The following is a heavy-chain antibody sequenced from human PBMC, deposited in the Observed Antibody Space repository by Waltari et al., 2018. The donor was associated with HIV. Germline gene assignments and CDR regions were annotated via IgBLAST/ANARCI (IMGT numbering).Heavy chain of an antibody. J-gene: IGHJ4*02. CDR1: GGSVSSGSYY. CDR3: AREDYGEIDY. CDR2: IYYSGST. Sequence: QVQLQESGPGLVKPSETLSLTCTVSGGSVSSGSYYWSWIRQPPGKGLEWIGYIYYSGSTNYNPSLKSRVTISVDTSKNQFSLKLSSVTAADTAVYYCAREDYGEIDYWGQGTLVTVSS. V-gene: IGHV4-61*01. D-gene: IGHD4-17*01.